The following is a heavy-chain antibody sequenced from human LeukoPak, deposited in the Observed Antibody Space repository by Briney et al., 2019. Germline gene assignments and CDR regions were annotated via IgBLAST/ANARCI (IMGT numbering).Heavy chain of an antibody. CDR2: MNPNSGNT. V-gene: IGHV1-8*03. CDR1: GYTFTSYG. J-gene: IGHJ4*02. CDR3: ARGTKSGLGESSVGY. D-gene: IGHD3-16*01. Sequence: ASVKVSCKASGYTFTSYGINWVRQATGQGLEWMGWMNPNSGNTGYAQKFQGRVTITRNTSISTAYMELSSLTSEDTAVYYCARGTKSGLGESSVGYWGQGTLVTVSS.